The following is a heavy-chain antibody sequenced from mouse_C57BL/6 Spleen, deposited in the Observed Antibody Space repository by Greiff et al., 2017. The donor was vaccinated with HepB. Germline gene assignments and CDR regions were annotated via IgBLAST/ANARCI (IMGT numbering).Heavy chain of an antibody. D-gene: IGHD2-4*01. V-gene: IGHV1-15*01. CDR1: GYTFTDYE. Sequence: VQLKESGAELVRPGASVTLSCKASGYTFTDYEMHWVKQTPVHGLEWIGAIDPETGGTAYNQKFKGKAILTADKSSSTAYMELRSLTSEDSAVYYCTTIIYYDYDGFAYWGQGTLVTVSA. J-gene: IGHJ3*01. CDR2: IDPETGGT. CDR3: TTIIYYDYDGFAY.